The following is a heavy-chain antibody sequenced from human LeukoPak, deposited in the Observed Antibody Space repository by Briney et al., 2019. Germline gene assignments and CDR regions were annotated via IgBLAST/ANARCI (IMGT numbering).Heavy chain of an antibody. CDR1: GFTVSSNY. J-gene: IGHJ4*02. CDR3: AKDSPHTVTTRDYFDY. D-gene: IGHD4-17*01. Sequence: GGSLRLSCAASGFTVSSNYMSWVRQAPGKGLEWVPVIYSGGSTYYGDSVKGRFTISRDKSKNTLYLHMNSLRAEDTAVYYCAKDSPHTVTTRDYFDYWGQGTLVTVSS. CDR2: IYSGGST. V-gene: IGHV3-66*01.